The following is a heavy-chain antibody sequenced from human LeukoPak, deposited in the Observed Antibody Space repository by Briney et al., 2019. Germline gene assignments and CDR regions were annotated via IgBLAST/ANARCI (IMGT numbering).Heavy chain of an antibody. J-gene: IGHJ4*02. Sequence: ASVKVSCKASGYTFTDYYMHWVRQAPGQGLEWMGWINPNTGGTHSAQNFQGRVTMTRDTSISTAYMELSRLTSDDTAIYYCARDGNFDYWGQGTLVTVSS. V-gene: IGHV1-2*02. D-gene: IGHD1-1*01. CDR3: ARDGNFDY. CDR1: GYTFTDYY. CDR2: INPNTGGT.